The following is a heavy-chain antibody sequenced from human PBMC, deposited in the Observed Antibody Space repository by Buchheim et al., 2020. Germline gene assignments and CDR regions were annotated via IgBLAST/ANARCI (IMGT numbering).Heavy chain of an antibody. CDR3: ARNFGMVQGVIIGWFDP. CDR2: IIPILGIA. D-gene: IGHD3-10*01. J-gene: IGHJ5*02. V-gene: IGHV1-69*02. CDR1: GGTFSSYT. Sequence: QVQLVQSGAEVKKPGSSVKVSCKASGGTFSSYTISWVRQAPGQGLEWMGRIIPILGIANYAQKFQGRVTITADKSTSTAYMELSSLRSEDTAVYYCARNFGMVQGVIIGWFDPWGQGTL.